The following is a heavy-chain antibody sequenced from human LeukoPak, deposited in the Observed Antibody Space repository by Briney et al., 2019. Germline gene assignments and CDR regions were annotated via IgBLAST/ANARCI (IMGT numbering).Heavy chain of an antibody. V-gene: IGHV1-69*04. Sequence: GSSVKVSCKASGGTFSSYAISWVRQAPGQGLEWMGRIIPILGIANYAQKFQGRVTITADKSTSTAYMELSSLRSEDTAVYYCAVAAAGTGHGFDYWGQGTLVTVSS. J-gene: IGHJ4*02. D-gene: IGHD6-13*01. CDR2: IIPILGIA. CDR3: AVAAAGTGHGFDY. CDR1: GGTFSSYA.